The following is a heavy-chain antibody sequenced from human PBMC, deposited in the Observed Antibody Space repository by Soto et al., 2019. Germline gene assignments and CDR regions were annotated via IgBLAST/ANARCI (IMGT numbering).Heavy chain of an antibody. J-gene: IGHJ4*02. V-gene: IGHV4-59*05. CDR3: ARHLYSGDSSDYYGY. CDR2: VHYTGST. CDR1: GDSVTSHY. D-gene: IGHD6-19*01. Sequence: SETLSLTCSFSGDSVTSHYLTWIRQSPGKGLEWIGSVHYTGSTYYNPSLKSRVTISVDSSKNHLSLKVSSVTAADTAVYYCARHLYSGDSSDYYGYWGQGALVTVS.